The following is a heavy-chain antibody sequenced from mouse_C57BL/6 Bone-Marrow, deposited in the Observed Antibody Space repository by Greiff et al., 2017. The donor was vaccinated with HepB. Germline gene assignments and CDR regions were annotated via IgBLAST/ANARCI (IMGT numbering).Heavy chain of an antibody. Sequence: VQLQQSGAELARPGASVKLSCKASGYTFTSYGISWVKQRTGQGLEWIGEIYPRSGNTYYNEKFKGKATLTADKSSSTAYMELRSLTSEDSAVYFCARDYYYGSSYGYFDVWGTGTTVTVSS. CDR3: ARDYYYGSSYGYFDV. CDR2: IYPRSGNT. D-gene: IGHD1-1*01. J-gene: IGHJ1*03. CDR1: GYTFTSYG. V-gene: IGHV1-81*01.